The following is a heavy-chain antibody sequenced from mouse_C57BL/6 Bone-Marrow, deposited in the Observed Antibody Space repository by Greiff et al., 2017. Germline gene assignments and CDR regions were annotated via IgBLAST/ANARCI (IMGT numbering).Heavy chain of an antibody. V-gene: IGHV5-16*01. Sequence: EVKLMESEGGLVQPGSSMKLSCTASGFTFSDYYMAWVRQVPEKGLEWVANINYDGSSTYYLDSLKSRFIISRDNAKNILYLQMSSLKSEDTATYYCARESTTVVGNFDVWGTGTTVTVSS. J-gene: IGHJ1*03. D-gene: IGHD1-1*01. CDR1: GFTFSDYY. CDR2: INYDGSST. CDR3: ARESTTVVGNFDV.